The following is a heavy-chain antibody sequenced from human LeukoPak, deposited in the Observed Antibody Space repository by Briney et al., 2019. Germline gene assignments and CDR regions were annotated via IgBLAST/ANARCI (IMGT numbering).Heavy chain of an antibody. J-gene: IGHJ6*03. Sequence: PGGSLRLSCAASGFTFNKYAMSWVRQAPGMGLEWLSYVSGSGGATYYADSVKGRFTISRDNSKNTAYLQMGSLRAEDTAVYYCAKNRGGTYKYYMDVWGNGTTVTVSS. CDR2: VSGSGGAT. CDR1: GFTFNKYA. D-gene: IGHD1-1*01. V-gene: IGHV3-23*01. CDR3: AKNRGGTYKYYMDV.